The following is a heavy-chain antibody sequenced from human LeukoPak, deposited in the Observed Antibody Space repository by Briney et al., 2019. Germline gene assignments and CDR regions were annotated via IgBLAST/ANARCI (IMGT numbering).Heavy chain of an antibody. D-gene: IGHD3-9*01. J-gene: IGHJ4*02. CDR2: FDPEHGEM. Sequence: ASVKVSCKVSGDTLTELSTHWVRQAPGKGLEWMGGFDPEHGEMIYAQKLQGRVTMTEDRSTDTAYMELSSLRSEDRAVYYCATGGPWDLLKYWGQGTLVTVSS. CDR1: GDTLTELS. V-gene: IGHV1-24*01. CDR3: ATGGPWDLLKY.